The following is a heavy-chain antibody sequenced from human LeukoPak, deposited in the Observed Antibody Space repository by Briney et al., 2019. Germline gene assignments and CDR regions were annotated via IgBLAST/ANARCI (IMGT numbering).Heavy chain of an antibody. CDR2: THYRGDS. J-gene: IGHJ3*02. V-gene: IGHV4-39*01. CDR1: GGSISINSYH. D-gene: IGHD1-1*01. Sequence: PSETLSLTCTVSGGSISINSYHWVWIRQPPGKGLEWIATTHYRGDSHHKPALKSRVTISVDTSNNQFSLKLHSVTAADTALYYRARQLDNWYWAFDIWGKGTLVTVSS. CDR3: ARQLDNWYWAFDI.